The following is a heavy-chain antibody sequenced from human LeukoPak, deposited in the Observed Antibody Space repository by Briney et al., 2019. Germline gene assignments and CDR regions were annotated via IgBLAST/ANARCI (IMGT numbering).Heavy chain of an antibody. D-gene: IGHD6-13*01. V-gene: IGHV3-73*01. CDR3: TRPGIAAVSHAFDI. Sequence: GGSLRLSCAASGFTFSGSAMHWVRQASGKGLEWVGRIRSKANSYATAYAASVKGRFTISRDDSKNTAYLQMNSLKTEDTAVYYCTRPGIAAVSHAFDIWGQGTMVTVSS. J-gene: IGHJ3*02. CDR2: IRSKANSYAT. CDR1: GFTFSGSA.